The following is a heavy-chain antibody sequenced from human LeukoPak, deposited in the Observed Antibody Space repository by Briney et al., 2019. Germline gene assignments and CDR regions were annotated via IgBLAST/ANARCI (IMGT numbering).Heavy chain of an antibody. Sequence: GGSLRLSCAASGFTFSNAWMSWVRQAPGKGLEWVGRIKSKTDGGTTDYAAPVKGRFTISRDDSKNTLYLQMNSLKTEDTAAYYCTTGALAVATIGGSGYFDYWGQGTLVTVSS. D-gene: IGHD5-12*01. CDR2: IKSKTDGGTT. V-gene: IGHV3-15*01. CDR1: GFTFSNAW. J-gene: IGHJ4*02. CDR3: TTGALAVATIGGSGYFDY.